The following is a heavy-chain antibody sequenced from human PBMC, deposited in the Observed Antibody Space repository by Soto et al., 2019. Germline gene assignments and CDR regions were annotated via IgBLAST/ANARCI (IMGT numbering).Heavy chain of an antibody. D-gene: IGHD4-17*01. V-gene: IGHV2-5*02. CDR3: AHAGDYDLLSFDH. Sequence: QITLRESGPALVRPAQTLTLTCTFSGFSLTSHHMGVAWIRQPPGKAMEWLALIYWDDDEQFNPSLKDRLAISKDTSKNQVVLTMTNMGPLDTATYFCAHAGDYDLLSFDHWGPGTLVTVSS. CDR2: IYWDDDE. J-gene: IGHJ4*02. CDR1: GFSLTSHHMG.